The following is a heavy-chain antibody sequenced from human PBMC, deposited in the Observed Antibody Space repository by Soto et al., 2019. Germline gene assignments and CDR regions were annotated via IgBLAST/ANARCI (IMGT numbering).Heavy chain of an antibody. CDR2: IWYDGSNK. D-gene: IGHD5-12*01. J-gene: IGHJ4*02. Sequence: GGSLRLSCAASGFTFSSYGMHWVRQAPGKGLEWVAVIWYDGSNKYYADSVKGRFTISRDNSKNTLYLQMNSLRAEDTAVYYCARPIVATTRSPGSPDYWGQGTLVTVSS. V-gene: IGHV3-33*01. CDR1: GFTFSSYG. CDR3: ARPIVATTRSPGSPDY.